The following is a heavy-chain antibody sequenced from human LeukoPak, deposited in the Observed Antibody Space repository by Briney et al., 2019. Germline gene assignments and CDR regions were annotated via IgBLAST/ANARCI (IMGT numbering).Heavy chain of an antibody. D-gene: IGHD4-17*01. Sequence: PSETLSLTCTVSGGSISSYYWSWIRQPPGKGLEWIGYFYYSGSTNYNPSLRSRVTISVDTSKNQFSLKLSSVTAADTAVYYCARDYGDYVFDYWGQGTLVTVSS. J-gene: IGHJ4*02. CDR3: ARDYGDYVFDY. CDR1: GGSISSYY. CDR2: FYYSGST. V-gene: IGHV4-59*01.